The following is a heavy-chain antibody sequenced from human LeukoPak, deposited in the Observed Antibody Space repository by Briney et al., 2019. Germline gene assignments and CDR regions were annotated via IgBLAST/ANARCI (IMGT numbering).Heavy chain of an antibody. CDR2: ITSSSTI. V-gene: IGHV3-48*01. D-gene: IGHD4-17*01. Sequence: GGSLRLSCAASGFTFSSYSMHWVRRTPGKGLECVSYITSSSTIYYADSVKGRFTISRDNAKNSLYLQMNSLRGEDTAVYYCAKESAVTTRYFDYWGQGALVTVSS. CDR1: GFTFSSYS. J-gene: IGHJ4*02. CDR3: AKESAVTTRYFDY.